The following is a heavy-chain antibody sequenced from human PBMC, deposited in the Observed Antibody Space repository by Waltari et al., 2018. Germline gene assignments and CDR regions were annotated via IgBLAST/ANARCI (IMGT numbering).Heavy chain of an antibody. CDR2: IIPILGTA. Sequence: QVQLVQSGAEVKKPGSSVKVSCKASGGTFSSYAISWVRQAPGQGLEWMGGIIPILGTANYAPKFQVRVTITADKSTSTAYMELSSLRSEDTAVYYCARDGQPKSYYYYMDVWGKGTTVTVSS. J-gene: IGHJ6*03. CDR3: ARDGQPKSYYYYMDV. V-gene: IGHV1-69*10. CDR1: GGTFSSYA.